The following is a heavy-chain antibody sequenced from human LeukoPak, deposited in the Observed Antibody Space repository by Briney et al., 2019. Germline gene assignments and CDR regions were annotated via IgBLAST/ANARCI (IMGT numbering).Heavy chain of an antibody. CDR3: ARDPSSGYYYYFDY. CDR1: VFTFSSYS. V-gene: IGHV3-30-3*01. CDR2: ISYDGSNK. D-gene: IGHD3-22*01. Sequence: GGSLRLSCAASVFTFSSYSMHWVRQAPGKGLEWVAVISYDGSNKYYADSVKGRFTISRDNSKNTLYLQMNSLRAEDTAVYYCARDPSSGYYYYFDYWGQGTLVTVSS. J-gene: IGHJ4*02.